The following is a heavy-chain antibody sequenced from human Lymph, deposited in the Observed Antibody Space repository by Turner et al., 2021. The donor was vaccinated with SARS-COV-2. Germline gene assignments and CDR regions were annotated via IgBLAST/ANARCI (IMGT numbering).Heavy chain of an antibody. Sequence: EVQLVESGGGVVQPGGSLRVSCAASGFPFDDYAMHWVRQAPGKGLEWVSLISGDGGGTYYADSVKGRFTISRDNSKNSLSLQMNSLRAEDTALYYCAKDPGYCSGGSCYSRTYFDFWGQGTLVTVSA. D-gene: IGHD2-15*01. V-gene: IGHV3-43*02. J-gene: IGHJ4*02. CDR3: AKDPGYCSGGSCYSRTYFDF. CDR2: ISGDGGGT. CDR1: GFPFDDYA.